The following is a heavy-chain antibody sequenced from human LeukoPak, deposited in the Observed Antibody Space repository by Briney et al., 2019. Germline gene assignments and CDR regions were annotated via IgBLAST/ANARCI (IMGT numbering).Heavy chain of an antibody. Sequence: GGSLRLSCAASGFTFSSYSMNWVRQAPGKGLEWVSSISSSSSYIYYADSVKGRFTISRGNAKNSLYLQMNSLRDEDTAVYYCARDVGYCGGDYYRGLQHWGQGTLVTVCS. CDR3: ARDVGYCGGDYYRGLQH. CDR2: ISSSSSYI. V-gene: IGHV3-21*01. J-gene: IGHJ1*01. D-gene: IGHD2-21*02. CDR1: GFTFSSYS.